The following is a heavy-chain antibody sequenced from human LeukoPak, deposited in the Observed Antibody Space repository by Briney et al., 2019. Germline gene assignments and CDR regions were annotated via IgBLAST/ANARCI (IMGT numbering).Heavy chain of an antibody. CDR3: ARARPASFED. D-gene: IGHD2-2*01. CDR2: INTDGTIT. CDR1: GFSFSTYW. J-gene: IGHJ4*02. V-gene: IGHV3-74*01. Sequence: GGSLRLSCAASGFSFSTYWMHWVRRAPGKGLVWVSRINTDGTITTYADPVKGRFTISRDNAKSTLYLQMNSLRAEDTAVYYCARARPASFEDWGQGTLVTVSS.